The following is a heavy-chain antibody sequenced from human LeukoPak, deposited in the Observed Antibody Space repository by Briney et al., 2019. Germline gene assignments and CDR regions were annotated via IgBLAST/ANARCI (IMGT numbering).Heavy chain of an antibody. CDR1: GFTFSSYA. CDR3: TNGSGRTTTVTTDDY. D-gene: IGHD4-17*01. J-gene: IGHJ4*02. CDR2: ISGSGGST. V-gene: IGHV3-23*01. Sequence: GGSLRLSCAASGFTFSSYAMSWVRQAPGKGLEWVSAISGSGGSTYYADSVKGRFTISRDNSKNTLYLQMNSLRAEDTAVYYCTNGSGRTTTVTTDDYWGQGTLVTVSS.